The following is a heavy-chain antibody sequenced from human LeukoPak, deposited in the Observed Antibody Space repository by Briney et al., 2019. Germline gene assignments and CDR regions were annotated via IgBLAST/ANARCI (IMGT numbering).Heavy chain of an antibody. CDR1: GFTFSNYA. J-gene: IGHJ4*02. Sequence: GGSLRLSCVASGFTFSNYAMSWVRPAPRKGPEWLSTFSAIGANTYYAGSVSGRFTISRHNSKDTLYLQMDGLRDEDTAFYYCARSPLSTLKSFDSWGQGTLVSVSS. D-gene: IGHD3-16*01. CDR2: FSAIGANT. V-gene: IGHV3-23*01. CDR3: ARSPLSTLKSFDS.